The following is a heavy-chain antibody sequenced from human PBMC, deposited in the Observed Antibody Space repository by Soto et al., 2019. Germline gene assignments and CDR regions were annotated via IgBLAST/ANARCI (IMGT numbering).Heavy chain of an antibody. J-gene: IGHJ6*02. CDR2: MNPNNGNT. V-gene: IGHV1-8*01. D-gene: IGHD3-3*01. Sequence: QVQLVQSGAEVKKPGASVKVSCKASGYTFTSYDINWVRQATGRGLEWMGWMNPNNGNTGYAQKFQGRVTMTRNTSISTAYMELSSLRSEDTAVYYCARQYYDFWSGYNYGMDVWGQGTTVTVSS. CDR3: ARQYYDFWSGYNYGMDV. CDR1: GYTFTSYD.